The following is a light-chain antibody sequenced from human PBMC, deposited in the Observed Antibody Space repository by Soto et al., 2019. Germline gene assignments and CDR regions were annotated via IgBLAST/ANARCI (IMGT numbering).Light chain of an antibody. J-gene: IGLJ1*01. CDR1: SGHSSYA. CDR2: LNNDGSH. Sequence: QAVLTQSPSASASLGASVKLTCTLSSGHSSYAIAWHQQQPEKGPRYLMKLNNDGSHSKGDGIPDRFSGSSSGAERYLTLSILQSEDEADYYCQTWGTGPFVFGTGTKLTVL. V-gene: IGLV4-69*01. CDR3: QTWGTGPFV.